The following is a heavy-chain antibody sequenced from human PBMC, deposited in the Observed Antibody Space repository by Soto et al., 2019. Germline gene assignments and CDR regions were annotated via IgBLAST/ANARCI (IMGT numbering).Heavy chain of an antibody. CDR2: INHSGST. CDR3: ARGTAAPGTDWFDP. V-gene: IGHV4-34*01. J-gene: IGHJ5*02. CDR1: GGSFSGYY. D-gene: IGHD6-13*01. Sequence: SETLSLTCAVYGGSFSGYYWSWIRQPPGKGLEWIGEINHSGSTNYNPSLKSRVTISVDTSKNQFSLKLSSVTAADTAVYYCARGTAAPGTDWFDPWGQGTRITVSS.